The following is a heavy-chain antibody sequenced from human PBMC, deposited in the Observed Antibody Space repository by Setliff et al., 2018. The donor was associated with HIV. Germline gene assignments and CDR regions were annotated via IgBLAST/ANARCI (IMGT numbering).Heavy chain of an antibody. J-gene: IGHJ4*02. V-gene: IGHV3-48*03. D-gene: IGHD1-26*01. CDR2: VSGRGDSI. Sequence: GGSLRLSCTTSGFTFSDYEFNWVRQTPHKGLEWISYVSGRGDSIYYAASVKGRFTISRDNAKNSLYLQMNSLIAEDTAVYYCARDFRDYVGKFDYWGQGTLVTVSS. CDR3: ARDFRDYVGKFDY. CDR1: GFTFSDYE.